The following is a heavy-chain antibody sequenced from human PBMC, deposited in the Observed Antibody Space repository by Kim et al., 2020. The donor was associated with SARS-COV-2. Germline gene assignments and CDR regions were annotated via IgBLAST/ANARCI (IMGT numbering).Heavy chain of an antibody. CDR3: ARKRADKTGVIDS. D-gene: IGHD3-9*01. CDR1: GHALGDYY. J-gene: IGHJ4*02. Sequence: SETLSLTCALSGHALGDYYWCWVRQAPGGGLEWIGYIYYRGIINIHPTLRSRTTISVDSRASQIPLRRQSMTAAATAGYFCARKRADKTGVIDSWGQGVRVTVSS. V-gene: IGHV4-59*13. CDR2: IYYRGII.